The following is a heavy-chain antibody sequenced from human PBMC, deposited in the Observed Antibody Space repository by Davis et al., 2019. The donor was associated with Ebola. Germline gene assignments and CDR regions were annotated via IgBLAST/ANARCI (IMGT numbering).Heavy chain of an antibody. CDR3: ARGRGGKSRYGMDV. J-gene: IGHJ6*02. D-gene: IGHD4-23*01. CDR2: IKQDGSEK. Sequence: GGSLRLSCAASGFTFSSYWMSWVRQAPGKGLEWVANIKQDGSEKYYVDSVKGRFTISRDNAKNSLYLQMNSLSAEDTAVYYCARGRGGKSRYGMDVWGQGTTVTVSS. V-gene: IGHV3-7*01. CDR1: GFTFSSYW.